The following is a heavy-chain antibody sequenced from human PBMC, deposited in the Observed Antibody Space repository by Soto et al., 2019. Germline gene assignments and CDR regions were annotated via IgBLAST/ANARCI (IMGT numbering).Heavy chain of an antibody. V-gene: IGHV1-3*01. CDR2: INAGNGNT. D-gene: IGHD2-2*01. J-gene: IGHJ6*02. Sequence: GASVKVSCKASGYTFTSYGISWVRQAPGQRLEWMGWINAGNGNTKYSQKFQGRVTITRDTSASTAYMELSSLRSEDTAVYYCARDSALPAANYYYYYGMDVWGQGTTVTVSS. CDR1: GYTFTSYG. CDR3: ARDSALPAANYYYYYGMDV.